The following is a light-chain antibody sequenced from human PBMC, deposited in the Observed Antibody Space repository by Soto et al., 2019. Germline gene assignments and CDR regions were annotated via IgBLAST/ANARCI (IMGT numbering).Light chain of an antibody. J-gene: IGKJ1*01. Sequence: EIVWTQSPGTLSLSPGERATLSCRASQSVSSSYLAWYQQKPGQAPRLLIYSASSRATGIPDRFSGSGSGTDFTLTISRLEPEDFAVYYCQQYGSSPRTFGQGTKVEIK. CDR3: QQYGSSPRT. V-gene: IGKV3-20*01. CDR1: QSVSSSY. CDR2: SAS.